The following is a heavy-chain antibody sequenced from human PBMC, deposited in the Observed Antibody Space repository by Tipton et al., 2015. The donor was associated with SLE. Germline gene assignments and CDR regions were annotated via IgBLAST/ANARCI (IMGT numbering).Heavy chain of an antibody. CDR2: INPNDGRS. Sequence: QSGAEVKKPGASVKVSCKASGYTFTSYWMHWVRQAPGQGLEWMGIINPNDGRSTYAQKFQGRVTVTRDTSTSTIYMEMSRLRSDDTAMYYCARGRWLRYEACDSWGQGTMVTVSS. D-gene: IGHD5-18*01. V-gene: IGHV1-46*01. CDR1: GYTFTSYW. CDR3: ARGRWLRYEACDS. J-gene: IGHJ3*02.